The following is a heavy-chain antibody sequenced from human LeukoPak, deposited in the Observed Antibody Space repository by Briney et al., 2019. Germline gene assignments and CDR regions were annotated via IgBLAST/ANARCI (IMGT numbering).Heavy chain of an antibody. CDR3: ARWAAAGTSGFDY. CDR1: GYSFTSSY. CDR2: INPSGGST. Sequence: ASVKVSCKASGYSFTSSYIHWARQAPGQGLEWMGIINPSGGSTSYAQKFQGRVTMTRDTSTSTVYMELSSLRSEDTAVYYCARWAAAGTSGFDYWGQGTLVTVSS. J-gene: IGHJ4*02. V-gene: IGHV1-46*01. D-gene: IGHD6-13*01.